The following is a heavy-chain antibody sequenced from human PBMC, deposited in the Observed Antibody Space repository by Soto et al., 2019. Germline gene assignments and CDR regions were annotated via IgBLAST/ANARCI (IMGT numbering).Heavy chain of an antibody. CDR1: VYNFGGYW. CDR2: MLPGDSDT. D-gene: IGHD6-25*01. V-gene: IGHV5-51*01. J-gene: IGHJ4*02. Sequence: GGSLKISCKASVYNFGGYWIGWGRQMPGQGLVWMGIMLPGDSDTRYSPSFQGKVTISAAKSISTIYLQWRILKASDTAISFYARGGFSETQPDYWGQGTRVTVSS. CDR3: ARGGFSETQPDY.